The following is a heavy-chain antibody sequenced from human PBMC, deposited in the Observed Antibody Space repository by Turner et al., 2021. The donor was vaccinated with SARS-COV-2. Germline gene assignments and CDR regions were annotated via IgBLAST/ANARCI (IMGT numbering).Heavy chain of an antibody. CDR2: MNPNSGNT. D-gene: IGHD3-9*01. CDR1: GYTFMSYD. V-gene: IGHV1-8*01. J-gene: IGHJ5*02. Sequence: QVQLVQSGAEVKKRGASVTVSCKASGYTFMSYDINWVRQATGQGLEWMGWMNPNSGNTGYAQKFQGRVTMTRNTSISTAYMELSSLRSEDTAVYYCTRAAQLTVWFDPWGQGTLVTVSS. CDR3: TRAAQLTVWFDP.